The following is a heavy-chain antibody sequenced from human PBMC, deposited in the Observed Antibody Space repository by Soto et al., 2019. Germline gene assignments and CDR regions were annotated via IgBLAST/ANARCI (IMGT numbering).Heavy chain of an antibody. J-gene: IGHJ4*02. V-gene: IGHV3-23*01. CDR2: ISASDYIT. CDR1: GFTFTHYA. CDR3: AKEEAVRGASFDS. D-gene: IGHD3-10*01. Sequence: VPLLESGGGLVQPGGSLRLSCTASGFTFTHYAMSWVRRAPGKGLEWVSAISASDYITYYADSVKGRFTISRDNAKNTPYLQMTSLRAEDTAVYYCAKEEAVRGASFDSWGQGTLVTVSS.